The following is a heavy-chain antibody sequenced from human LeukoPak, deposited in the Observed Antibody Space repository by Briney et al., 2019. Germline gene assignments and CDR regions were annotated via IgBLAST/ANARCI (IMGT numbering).Heavy chain of an antibody. CDR1: GFTFSSYW. CDR3: ARATYDSSGYVDHDAFDI. J-gene: IGHJ3*02. D-gene: IGHD3-22*01. CDR2: IKHDGSEK. Sequence: GGSLRLSCAASGFTFSSYWMSWVRQAPGKGLEWVANIKHDGSEKYYVDSVKGRFTISRDNAKNSLYLQMNSLRAEDTAVYYCARATYDSSGYVDHDAFDIWGQGTMVTVSS. V-gene: IGHV3-7*01.